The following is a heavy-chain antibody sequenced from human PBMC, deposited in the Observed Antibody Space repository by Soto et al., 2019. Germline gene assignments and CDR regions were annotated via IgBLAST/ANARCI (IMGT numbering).Heavy chain of an antibody. J-gene: IGHJ6*03. CDR3: SKATVLGWSYYYYYMGV. V-gene: IGHV3-23*01. CDR2: ISGSGGST. D-gene: IGHD3-3*01. CDR1: GFTFSSYA. Sequence: GGSLRLSCAASGFTFSSYAMSWVRQAPGKGLEWVSAISGSGGSTYYADSVKGRFTISRDNSKNTLYLQMKSLRAEDPAVYFCSKATVLGWSYYYYYMGVRGKGTTVTVSS.